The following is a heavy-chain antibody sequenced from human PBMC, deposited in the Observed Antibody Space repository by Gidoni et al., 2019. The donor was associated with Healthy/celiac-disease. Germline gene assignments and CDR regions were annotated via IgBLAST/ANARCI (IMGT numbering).Heavy chain of an antibody. Sequence: LEWVSAISGSGGSTYYADSVKGRFTISRDNSKNTLYLQMNSLRAEDTAVYYCAKDRGGKSGYWGQGTLVTVSS. J-gene: IGHJ4*02. D-gene: IGHD2-15*01. V-gene: IGHV3-23*01. CDR2: ISGSGGST. CDR3: AKDRGGKSGY.